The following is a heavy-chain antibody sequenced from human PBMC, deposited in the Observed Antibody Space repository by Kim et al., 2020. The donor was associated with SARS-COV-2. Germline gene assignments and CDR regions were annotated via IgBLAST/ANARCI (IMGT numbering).Heavy chain of an antibody. D-gene: IGHD3-22*01. CDR2: INPSGGST. Sequence: ASVKVSCKASGYIFTYYYIHWVRQAPGQGLEWMGIINPSGGSTTYAQKFQGRVTMTRDTSTSTVYMDLSSLRSEDTAVYYCAKVGDEVYDDSGYYYDYWGQGTLVTVSS. J-gene: IGHJ4*02. CDR1: GYIFTYYY. V-gene: IGHV1-46*01. CDR3: AKVGDEVYDDSGYYYDY.